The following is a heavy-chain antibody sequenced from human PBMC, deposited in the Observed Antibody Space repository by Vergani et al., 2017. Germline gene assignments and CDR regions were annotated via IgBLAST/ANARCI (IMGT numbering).Heavy chain of an antibody. V-gene: IGHV3-21*04. CDR2: IGSSGPYI. J-gene: IGHJ4*02. Sequence: EVQLVESGGGLVKPGGSLRLSCAASGFTFSDFSMSWVRQAPGKGLEWVAFIGSSGPYINYADSVKGRFIISRDNSKNTVFLQMNSLRAEDTAVYYCAKEGRSGITPFVADWGQGTLVTVSS. D-gene: IGHD1-14*01. CDR1: GFTFSDFS. CDR3: AKEGRSGITPFVAD.